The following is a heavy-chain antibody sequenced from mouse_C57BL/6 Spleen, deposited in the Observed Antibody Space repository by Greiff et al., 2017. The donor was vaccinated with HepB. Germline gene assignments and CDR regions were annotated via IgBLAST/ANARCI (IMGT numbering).Heavy chain of an antibody. D-gene: IGHD2-4*01. J-gene: IGHJ2*01. V-gene: IGHV14-1*01. CDR1: GFNIKDYY. Sequence: VQLQQSGAELVRPGASVKMSCTASGFNIKDYYMHWVKQRPEQGLEWIGRIDPEDGDTEYAQKFQGKATMTADTSSNTAYLQLSSLTSEDTAVYYCTTSYYEYDAYFDYWGQGTTLTVSS. CDR2: IDPEDGDT. CDR3: TTSYYEYDAYFDY.